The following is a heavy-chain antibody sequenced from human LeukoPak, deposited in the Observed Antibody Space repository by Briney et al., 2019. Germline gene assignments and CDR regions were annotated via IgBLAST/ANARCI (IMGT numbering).Heavy chain of an antibody. D-gene: IGHD3-22*01. CDR1: GFTFGDYA. V-gene: IGHV3-20*04. CDR3: ARATHYYESSGYDY. CDR2: INWNGGST. Sequence: GGSLRLSCTASGFTFGDYAMSWVRQAPGKGLEWVSGINWNGGSTGYADSVEGRFTISRDNAKNSLYLQMNSLRAEDTALYYCARATHYYESSGYDYWGQGTLVTVSS. J-gene: IGHJ4*02.